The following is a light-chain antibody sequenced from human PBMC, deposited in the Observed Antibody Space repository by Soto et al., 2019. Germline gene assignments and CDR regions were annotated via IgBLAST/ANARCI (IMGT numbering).Light chain of an antibody. CDR1: QSINNW. CDR3: QQHNSYPLT. CDR2: DVS. J-gene: IGKJ1*01. Sequence: QMTQSPSTLSASVGDRATITCRSSQSINNWLAWYQEKPGRAPKLLIYDVSNLESGVPSRFSGGGSGTEFTLTISRLQPDDFATNYCQQHNSYPLTFGQGTKVDIK. V-gene: IGKV1-5*01.